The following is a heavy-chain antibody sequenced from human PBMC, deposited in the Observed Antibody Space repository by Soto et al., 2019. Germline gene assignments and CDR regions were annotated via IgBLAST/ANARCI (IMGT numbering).Heavy chain of an antibody. CDR1: GYSFATSG. J-gene: IGHJ4*02. D-gene: IGHD3-22*01. Sequence: QVKLVQSGTEVKKPGASMKVSCKASGYSFATSGISWVRQAPGQGLEWMGWISAYNGNTNYDQKLQDRIIMTTDTSTSTAYVELRSLSSDDTAVYYCARAGQYYDSSGYADWSQGTLVTVSS. CDR3: ARAGQYYDSSGYAD. V-gene: IGHV1-18*01. CDR2: ISAYNGNT.